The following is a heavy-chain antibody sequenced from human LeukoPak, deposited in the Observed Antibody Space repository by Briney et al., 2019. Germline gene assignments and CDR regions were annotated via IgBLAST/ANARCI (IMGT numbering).Heavy chain of an antibody. V-gene: IGHV1-2*02. J-gene: IGHJ4*02. CDR1: GYTFTGYY. Sequence: ASVKVSCKASGYTFTGYYMRWVRQAPGQGFEWMGWINPNSGGTNYAQKFQGRVTMTRDTSISTAYMELSRLRSDDTAVYYCAFGGSSGGYYFDYWGQGTLVTVSS. D-gene: IGHD1-26*01. CDR2: INPNSGGT. CDR3: AFGGSSGGYYFDY.